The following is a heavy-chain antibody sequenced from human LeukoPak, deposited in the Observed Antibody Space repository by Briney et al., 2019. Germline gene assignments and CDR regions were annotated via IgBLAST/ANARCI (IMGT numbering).Heavy chain of an antibody. CDR1: GFTFSSFA. CDR3: ARPIEEAAGLLYYFDY. V-gene: IGHV3-30-3*01. J-gene: IGHJ4*02. CDR2: ISYDGSNK. D-gene: IGHD6-13*01. Sequence: GGSLRLSCAASGFTFSSFAMHWVRQAPGKGLEWVAVISYDGSNKYYADSVKGRFTISRDNAKNSLYLQMNSLRAEDTAVYYCARPIEEAAGLLYYFDYWGQGTLVTVSS.